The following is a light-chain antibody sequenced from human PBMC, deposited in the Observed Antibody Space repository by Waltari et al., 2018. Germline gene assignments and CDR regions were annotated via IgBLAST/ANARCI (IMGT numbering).Light chain of an antibody. V-gene: IGLV2-14*03. Sequence: QSALTPPAPMSGSPGQSITISCPGTTSDVVSSASVHWYQQHPGKAPKLTIHRVDSRPAGISNRFSGSKSGNTASLTISGLQAEDEADYFCSSYAGNNILVFGGGTEVTVL. CDR2: RVD. J-gene: IGLJ2*01. CDR3: SSYAGNNILV. CDR1: TSDVVSSAS.